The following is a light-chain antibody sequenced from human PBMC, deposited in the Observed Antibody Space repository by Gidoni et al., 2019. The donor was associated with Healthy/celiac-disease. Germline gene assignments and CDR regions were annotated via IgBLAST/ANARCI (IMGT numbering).Light chain of an antibody. V-gene: IGKV1-8*01. CDR2: AAS. CDR3: QQYYSYPRT. CDR1: QGISSY. Sequence: AIRMTPSPSSFSASTGDRVTITCRASQGISSYLAWYQQKPGKAPKLLIYAASTLQSGVPSRCSGSGSGTDFTLTISCLQSEDFATYYCQQYYSYPRTCGQGTKVEIK. J-gene: IGKJ1*01.